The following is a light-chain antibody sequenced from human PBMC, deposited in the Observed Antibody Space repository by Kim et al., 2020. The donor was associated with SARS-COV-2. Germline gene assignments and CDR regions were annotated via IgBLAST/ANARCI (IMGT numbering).Light chain of an antibody. Sequence: ALGQTIRINCQGDNLRTYSASWYQQKPGQASVIVIFAKNNRPSGILDRFSGSSSGNTASLTITGAQAEDEADYYCNSRDSSGNLLVFGGGTQLTVL. CDR2: AKN. J-gene: IGLJ2*01. CDR3: NSRDSSGNLLV. CDR1: NLRTYS. V-gene: IGLV3-19*01.